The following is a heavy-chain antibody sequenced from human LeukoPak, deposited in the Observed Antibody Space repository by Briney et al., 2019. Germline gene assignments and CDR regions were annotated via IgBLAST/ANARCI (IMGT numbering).Heavy chain of an antibody. CDR3: ARPYYYDSRIDP. V-gene: IGHV4-30-4*01. J-gene: IGHJ5*02. CDR1: GGSITSGDYY. CDR2: MYYSGST. D-gene: IGHD3-22*01. Sequence: SETLSLTCTVSGGSITSGDYYWSWIRQPPGKGLEWIAYMYYSGSTYYNPSLKSRVTMSADTSKNQFSLKLSSVTAADTAVYYCARPYYYDSRIDPWGQGTLVTVSS.